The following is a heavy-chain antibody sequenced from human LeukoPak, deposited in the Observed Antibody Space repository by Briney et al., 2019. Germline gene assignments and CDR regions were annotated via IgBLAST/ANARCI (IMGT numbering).Heavy chain of an antibody. CDR2: IRSKANSYAT. D-gene: IGHD2-15*01. CDR1: GFTFSGSA. Sequence: GGSLKLSCAASGFTFSGSAMHWLRQASGKGLEWVGRIRSKANSYATAYAASVKGRFTISRDDSKNTAYLQMNSLKTEDTAVYYCTRRDCSGGSCYLDYSGQGTLVTVSS. J-gene: IGHJ4*02. V-gene: IGHV3-73*01. CDR3: TRRDCSGGSCYLDY.